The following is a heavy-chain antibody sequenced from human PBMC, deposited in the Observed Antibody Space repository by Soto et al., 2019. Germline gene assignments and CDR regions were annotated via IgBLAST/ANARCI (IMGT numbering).Heavy chain of an antibody. Sequence: PSETLSLTCTVSGGSISSYYWSWIRQPPGKGLEWIGYIYYSGSTNYNPSLKSRVTISVDTSKNQFSLKLSSVTAADTAVYYCARVEVDYGTPGAFDSWGQGKMVTVSS. J-gene: IGHJ3*02. CDR1: GGSISSYY. V-gene: IGHV4-59*01. CDR2: IYYSGST. CDR3: ARVEVDYGTPGAFDS. D-gene: IGHD3-10*01.